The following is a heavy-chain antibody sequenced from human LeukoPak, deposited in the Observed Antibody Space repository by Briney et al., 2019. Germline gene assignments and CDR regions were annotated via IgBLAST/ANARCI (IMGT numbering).Heavy chain of an antibody. CDR1: GGSISSYY. D-gene: IGHD3-22*01. V-gene: IGHV4-59*01. Sequence: SETLSLTCTVSGGSISSYYWSWIRQPPGKGLEWIGYIYYSGSTNYNPSLKSRVTISVDTSKNQFSLKLSSVTAADTAVYYCARSTSSGYAVNFDYWGQGTLVTVSS. CDR2: IYYSGST. CDR3: ARSTSSGYAVNFDY. J-gene: IGHJ4*02.